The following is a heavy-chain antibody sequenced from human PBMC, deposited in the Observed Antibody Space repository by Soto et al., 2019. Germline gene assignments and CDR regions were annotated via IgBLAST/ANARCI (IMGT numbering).Heavy chain of an antibody. CDR2: ISSSSSTI. CDR1: GFTFSSYS. D-gene: IGHD3-3*01. CDR3: ARGPSGYWIYYMDV. Sequence: GESLKISCAASGFTFSSYSMNWVRQAPGKGLEWVSYISSSSSTIYYADSVKGRFTISRDNAKNSLYLQMNSLRAEDTAVYYCARGPSGYWIYYMDVWGKGTTVTVSS. V-gene: IGHV3-48*01. J-gene: IGHJ6*03.